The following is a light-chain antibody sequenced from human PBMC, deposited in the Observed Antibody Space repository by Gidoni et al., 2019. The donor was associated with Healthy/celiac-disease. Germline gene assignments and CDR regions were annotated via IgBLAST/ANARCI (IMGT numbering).Light chain of an antibody. V-gene: IGLV3-9*01. CDR3: QVWDSSTWV. CDR1: NLGSKS. CDR2: RDD. Sequence: SYELTQPLSVSVALGQTARITCGGNNLGSKSVHWYQQKPGQAPVLVIYRDDNRPSGIPERFSGSNSGNTATLTISRAQAGDEADYYCQVWDSSTWVFGGGTKLTVL. J-gene: IGLJ3*02.